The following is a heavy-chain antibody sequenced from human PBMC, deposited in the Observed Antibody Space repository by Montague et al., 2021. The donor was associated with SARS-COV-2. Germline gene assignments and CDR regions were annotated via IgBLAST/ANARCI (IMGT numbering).Heavy chain of an antibody. Sequence: CAISGDSVSSNSATWNWIRQSPSRGLELLGRTYYRSMWKSDYARXVKSRIAINPDTSKNQFSLQLSSVTPEDTALYYCVRGIEAAGSYVYWGQGTLVTVSS. J-gene: IGHJ4*02. CDR3: VRGIEAAGSYVY. CDR1: GDSVSSNSAT. D-gene: IGHD6-13*01. V-gene: IGHV6-1*01. CDR2: TYYRSMWKS.